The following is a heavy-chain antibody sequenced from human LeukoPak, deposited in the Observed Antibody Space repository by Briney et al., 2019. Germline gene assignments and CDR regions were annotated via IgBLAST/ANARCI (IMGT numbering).Heavy chain of an antibody. V-gene: IGHV3-53*01. Sequence: GGSLRLSCAASGFTFSSYSMNWVRQAPGKGLEWVAFIYSDNTHYSDSVKGRFTISRDNSKNTLYLQMNSLRAEDTAVYYCARRAGAYSHPYDYWGQGTLVTVSS. CDR2: IYSDNT. CDR3: ARRAGAYSHPYDY. J-gene: IGHJ4*02. CDR1: GFTFSSYS. D-gene: IGHD4/OR15-4a*01.